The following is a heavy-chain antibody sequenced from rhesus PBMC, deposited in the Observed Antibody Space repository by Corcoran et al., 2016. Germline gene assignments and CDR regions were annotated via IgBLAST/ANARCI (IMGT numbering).Heavy chain of an antibody. CDR3: SSIFGLPPAS. CDR2: IDSDGTNT. CDR1: GFTFSADW. J-gene: IGHJ4*01. D-gene: IGHD3-3*01. V-gene: IGHV3-14*01. Sequence: EVHLVGSGVGLARPGGSLRLSCGALGFTFSADWMHWVRQAPGKGLEWVSGIDSDGTNTYYSDSVKGRFIISRENAKNTLYLQIDSLRPEDTAVYFCSSIFGLPPASWGQGILVTVAS.